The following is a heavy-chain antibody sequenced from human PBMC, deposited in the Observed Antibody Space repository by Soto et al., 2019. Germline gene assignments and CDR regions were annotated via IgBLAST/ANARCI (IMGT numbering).Heavy chain of an antibody. D-gene: IGHD3-3*01. CDR3: ARDPGITTFGLYSMYYYGMDV. J-gene: IGHJ6*02. V-gene: IGHV1-18*01. Sequence: SVKGSCKASGYTFTNSGISCVRQASGQGHERMGWISTDNGNTNYAQHLQGRVSMTTDTSTSTAYLDLRSLSSYDPAVFYFARDPGITTFGLYSMYYYGMDVWG. CDR2: ISTDNGNT. CDR1: GYTFTNSG.